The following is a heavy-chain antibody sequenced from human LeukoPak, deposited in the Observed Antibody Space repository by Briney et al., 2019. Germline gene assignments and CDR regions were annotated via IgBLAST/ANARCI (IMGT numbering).Heavy chain of an antibody. CDR1: GYTLTDNH. J-gene: IGHJ3*01. D-gene: IGHD1-26*01. CDR3: ARELGINAFDV. CDR2: IDPNSGVT. Sequence: ASVKVSCKASGYTLTDNHLYWVRQAPGQGLEWMGWIDPNSGVTNFAQNFQGRLTMTTETSISTAYMELSRLTSDDTTVYYCARELGINAFDVWGQGTLVTVSS. V-gene: IGHV1-2*02.